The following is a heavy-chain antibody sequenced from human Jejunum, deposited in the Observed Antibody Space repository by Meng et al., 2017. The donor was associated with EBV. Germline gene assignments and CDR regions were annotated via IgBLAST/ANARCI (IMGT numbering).Heavy chain of an antibody. Sequence: QVQLVQSGAEVKKPXXSVKVSCEASGYTFINYGIHWLRQPPGQRLELMGWINPGNGNTLYSQKFQGRVTITRDTSASTAYVELSRLRSEDTAVYYCSRDEKLGPYYFDYWGQGTLVTVSS. CDR3: SRDEKLGPYYFDY. J-gene: IGHJ4*02. CDR1: GYTFINYG. V-gene: IGHV1-3*01. CDR2: INPGNGNT.